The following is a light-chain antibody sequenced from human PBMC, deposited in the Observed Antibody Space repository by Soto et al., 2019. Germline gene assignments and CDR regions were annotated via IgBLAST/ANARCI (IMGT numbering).Light chain of an antibody. CDR1: SSNIGRNY. J-gene: IGLJ2*01. CDR2: SSSH. V-gene: IGLV1-44*01. Sequence: QSVLTQSPSVSGAPGQRVTISCSGSSSNIGRNYVDWHQQVPGAAPKLVIYSSSHQRPSGVPNRFSASKFGTSASLAISGLQSEDEAYYDCTTWDDSLNGRVFGGGTKLTAL. CDR3: TTWDDSLNGRV.